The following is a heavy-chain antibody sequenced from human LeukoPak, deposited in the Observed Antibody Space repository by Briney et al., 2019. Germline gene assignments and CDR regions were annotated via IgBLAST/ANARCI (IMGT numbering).Heavy chain of an antibody. V-gene: IGHV1-8*01. CDR3: AMYHYDSSGPYVGAFDI. CDR1: GYTFTSYD. J-gene: IGHJ3*02. D-gene: IGHD3-22*01. CDR2: MNPNSGNT. Sequence: GVSVKVSCKASGYTFTSYDINWVRQATGQGLEWMGWMNPNSGNTGYAQKFQGRVTMTRDTSISTAYMELSSLRSEDTAMYYCAMYHYDSSGPYVGAFDIWGQGTMVTVSS.